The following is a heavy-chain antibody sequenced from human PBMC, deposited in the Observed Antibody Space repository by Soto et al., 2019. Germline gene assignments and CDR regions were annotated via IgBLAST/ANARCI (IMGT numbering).Heavy chain of an antibody. CDR2: INPSGGST. CDR3: ARGGLLWFGELPYYFDY. Sequence: ASVKVSCKASGYTLTSYYMHWVRQAPGQGLEWMGIINPSGGSTSYAQKFQGRVTMTRDTSTSTVYMELSSLRSEDTAVYYCARGGLLWFGELPYYFDYWGQGTLVTVSS. V-gene: IGHV1-46*01. J-gene: IGHJ4*02. D-gene: IGHD3-10*01. CDR1: GYTLTSYY.